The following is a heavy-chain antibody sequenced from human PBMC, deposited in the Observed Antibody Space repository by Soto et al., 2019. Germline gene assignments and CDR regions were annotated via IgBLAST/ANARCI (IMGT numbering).Heavy chain of an antibody. V-gene: IGHV1-2*02. J-gene: IGHJ6*02. CDR2: INPNSGGT. CDR3: AAGWQPKYGMDV. D-gene: IGHD2-15*01. CDR1: GYTFTGYY. Sequence: ASVKVSCKASGYTFTGYYMHWGRQAPGQGLEWMGWINPNSGGTNYAQKFKGRVTMTRDTYISTAYMELSRLRSDDTAVYYCAAGWQPKYGMDVWGQGTTVTVS.